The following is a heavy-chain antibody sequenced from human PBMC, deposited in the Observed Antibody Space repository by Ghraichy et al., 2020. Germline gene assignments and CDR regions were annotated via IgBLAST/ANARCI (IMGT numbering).Heavy chain of an antibody. V-gene: IGHV3-23*01. D-gene: IGHD6-19*01. CDR3: AKVRQPYGSGWYWGFDH. J-gene: IGHJ4*02. CDR1: GFTFSSCA. CDR2: ISGSGGGT. Sequence: GGSLRLSCVASGFTFSSCAMSWVRQAPGKGLEWISGISGSGGGTYYADSVKGRFTISRGNSKNTLYLQMNSLRAEDTAVYYCAKVRQPYGSGWYWGFDHWGQGILVAVSS.